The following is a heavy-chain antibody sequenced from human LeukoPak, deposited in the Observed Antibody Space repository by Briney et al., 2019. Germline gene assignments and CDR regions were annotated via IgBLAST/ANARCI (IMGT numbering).Heavy chain of an antibody. Sequence: PGGSXRLSCAASGFTFSSYGMHWVRQAPGKGLEWVAVIWYDGSNKYYGDSVKGRFTIYRDNSKNTLYLQMNSPRAEDTAVYYCARASSGGSGWDPDYWGQGTLVTVSS. D-gene: IGHD6-19*01. V-gene: IGHV3-33*01. CDR3: ARASSGGSGWDPDY. CDR2: IWYDGSNK. J-gene: IGHJ4*02. CDR1: GFTFSSYG.